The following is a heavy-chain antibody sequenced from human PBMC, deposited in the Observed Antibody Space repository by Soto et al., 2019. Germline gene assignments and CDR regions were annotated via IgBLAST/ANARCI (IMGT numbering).Heavy chain of an antibody. CDR2: ISSSGSTI. D-gene: IGHD3-16*01. J-gene: IGHJ3*02. CDR1: GFTFSDYY. V-gene: IGHV3-11*01. CDR3: ARDQDGGGFHAFDI. Sequence: GGSLRLSCAASGFTFSDYYMSRIRQAPGKGLEWVSYISSSGSTIYYADSVKGRFTISRDNAKNSLYLQMNSLRAEDTAVYYCARDQDGGGFHAFDIWGQGTMVTVSS.